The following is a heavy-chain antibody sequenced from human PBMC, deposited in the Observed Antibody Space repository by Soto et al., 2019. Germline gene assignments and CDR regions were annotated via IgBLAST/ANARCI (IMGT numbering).Heavy chain of an antibody. V-gene: IGHV4-59*08. D-gene: IGHD6-6*01. CDR2: VYYTGTT. CDR1: GSPISSYY. J-gene: IGHJ4*02. CDR3: AKRSSSSTFDY. Sequence: SETLSLTCTVSGSPISSYYWSWFRQPPGQGLEWVGYVYYTGTTTYSPSLKSRVTISVDASKSQFSLNLRSVTAADTAVYYCAKRSSSSTFDYWGQGTLVTVSS.